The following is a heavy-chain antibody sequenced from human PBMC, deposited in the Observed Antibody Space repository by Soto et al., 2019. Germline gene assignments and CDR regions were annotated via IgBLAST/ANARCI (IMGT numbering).Heavy chain of an antibody. CDR2: IIPIFGTA. CDR1: GGTFSSYS. CDR3: AIEYSSSPPYYPIGY. V-gene: IGHV1-69*13. D-gene: IGHD6-6*01. J-gene: IGHJ4*02. Sequence: ASVKVSCKASGGTFSSYSISWVRQDPGQGLEWMGGIIPIFGTASYAQKFQGRVTITADESTSTAYMELSSLRSEDTAVYYCAIEYSSSPPYYPIGYWGQGTLVTVPS.